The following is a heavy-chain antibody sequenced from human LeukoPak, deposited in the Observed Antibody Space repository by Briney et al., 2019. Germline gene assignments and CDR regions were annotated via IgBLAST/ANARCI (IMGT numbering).Heavy chain of an antibody. J-gene: IGHJ3*02. CDR1: GYTFTSYD. CDR3: ARGQGYDFWSGYNPAPNDAFDI. D-gene: IGHD3-3*01. V-gene: IGHV1-8*01. Sequence: ASVKVSCKASGYTFTSYDINWVRQATGQGLEWMGWMNPNSGNTGYAQKFQGRVTITRNTSISTAYMELSSLRSEDTAVYYCARGQGYDFWSGYNPAPNDAFDIWGQGTMVTVSS. CDR2: MNPNSGNT.